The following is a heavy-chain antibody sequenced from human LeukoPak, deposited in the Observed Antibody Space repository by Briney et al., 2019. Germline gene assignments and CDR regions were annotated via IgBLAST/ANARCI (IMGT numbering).Heavy chain of an antibody. V-gene: IGHV5-51*01. CDR3: ARQGTIVAGTLGTTFDY. CDR1: GSNFTNYW. J-gene: IGHJ4*02. Sequence: RGASLQISCQASGSNFTNYWIGWGRQLPGKGLEWMGIIYPGDSDTKYSPSFQGQVTISADKSINTAYLQWSSLRASDTAMYYCARQGTIVAGTLGTTFDYWGQGTLLTVSS. CDR2: IYPGDSDT. D-gene: IGHD5-12*01.